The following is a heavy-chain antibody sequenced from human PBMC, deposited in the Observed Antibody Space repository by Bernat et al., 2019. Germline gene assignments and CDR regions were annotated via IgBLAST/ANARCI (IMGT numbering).Heavy chain of an antibody. CDR2: MSGRGIDT. CDR3: VNGDYYYHDSSAYLDH. Sequence: EVQLLESGGGLVQPGGSLRLSCAASGFTFLSYAMSWVRQAPGKGLEWVPAMSGRGIDTYYTDSVKGRFTISRDNSKDTLYLQMSSLRAEDTAIYFCVNGDYYYHDSSAYLDHWGQGTLVTVSS. J-gene: IGHJ4*02. V-gene: IGHV3-23*01. CDR1: GFTFLSYA. D-gene: IGHD3-22*01.